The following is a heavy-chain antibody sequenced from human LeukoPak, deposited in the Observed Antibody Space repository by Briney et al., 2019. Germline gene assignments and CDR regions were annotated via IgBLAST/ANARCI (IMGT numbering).Heavy chain of an antibody. Sequence: PGGSLRLSCAASGITFSSYAMDWVRQAPGRGLEWVSTISGSGGTTYYADSVKGRFTSSRENSKNTLYLQMNSLRAEDTAVYYCAKARNSSFDYWGQGTLVTVSS. V-gene: IGHV3-23*01. CDR2: ISGSGGTT. CDR3: AKARNSSFDY. CDR1: GITFSSYA. D-gene: IGHD6-13*01. J-gene: IGHJ4*02.